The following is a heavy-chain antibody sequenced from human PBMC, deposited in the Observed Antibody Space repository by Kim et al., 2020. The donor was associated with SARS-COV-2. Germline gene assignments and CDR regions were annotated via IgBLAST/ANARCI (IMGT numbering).Heavy chain of an antibody. CDR1: GGSFSGYY. Sequence: SETLSLTCAVYGGSFSGYYWSWIRQPPGKGLEWIGEINHSGSTNYNPSLKSRVTISVDTSKNQFSLKLSSVTAADTAVYYCARGVNVFLRGHRIVGATTPFDYWGQGTLVTVSS. J-gene: IGHJ4*02. CDR3: ARGVNVFLRGHRIVGATTPFDY. V-gene: IGHV4-34*01. CDR2: INHSGST. D-gene: IGHD1-26*01.